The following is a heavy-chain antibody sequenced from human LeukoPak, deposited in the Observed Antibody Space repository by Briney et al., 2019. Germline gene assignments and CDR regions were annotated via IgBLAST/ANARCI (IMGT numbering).Heavy chain of an antibody. CDR3: ARETYYYGSGSYRGSDYFDY. J-gene: IGHJ4*02. CDR1: GGFISSYY. D-gene: IGHD3-10*01. V-gene: IGHV4-59*01. Sequence: PSETLSLTCTVSGGFISSYYWSWIRQPPGKGLEWIGYIYYSGSTNYNPSLKSRVTISVDTSKNQFSLKLSSVTAADTAVYYCARETYYYGSGSYRGSDYFDYWGQGTLVTVSS. CDR2: IYYSGST.